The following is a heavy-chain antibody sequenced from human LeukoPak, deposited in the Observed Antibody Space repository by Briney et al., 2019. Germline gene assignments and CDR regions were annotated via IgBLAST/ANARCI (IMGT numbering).Heavy chain of an antibody. CDR2: INQDGTEK. J-gene: IGHJ5*02. D-gene: IGHD2-15*01. Sequence: PGGSLRLSCAASGFTFTTYWMTWVRQAPGKGLEWVANINQDGTEKYYVDSVKGRFTISRDNAKNSIYLQMNSLRVEDTAIYYCAKDIVGGGNDHWGQGTLVTVSS. CDR3: AKDIVGGGNDH. V-gene: IGHV3-7*01. CDR1: GFTFTTYW.